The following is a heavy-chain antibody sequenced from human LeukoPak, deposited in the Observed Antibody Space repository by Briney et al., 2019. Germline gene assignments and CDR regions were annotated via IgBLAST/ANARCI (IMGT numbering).Heavy chain of an antibody. CDR3: VRQVDIAMALPDY. V-gene: IGHV1-18*01. D-gene: IGHD5-18*01. CDR2: ISAYNGHT. Sequence: GAAVKVSCKASGYTFSSYGITWVRQAPAQGLEGMGWISAYNGHTNFAQKPQGRVTMTTDASTSTAYTELRSLRSDDTAVYYCVRQVDIAMALPDYWGQGTLVTVSS. CDR1: GYTFSSYG. J-gene: IGHJ4*02.